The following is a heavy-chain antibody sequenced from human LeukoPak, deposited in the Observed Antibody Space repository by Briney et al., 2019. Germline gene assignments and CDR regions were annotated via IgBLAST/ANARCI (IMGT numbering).Heavy chain of an antibody. CDR3: AKLRDNNWNDGDAFDI. CDR2: ISGSGGST. D-gene: IGHD1-20*01. V-gene: IGHV3-23*01. Sequence: PGGSLRLSCAASGFTFSSSAMSWVRQAPGKGLEWVSAISGSGGSTYYADSVKGRFTISRDNSKNTLYSQMNSLRAEDTAVYYCAKLRDNNWNDGDAFDIWGQGTMVTVSS. CDR1: GFTFSSSA. J-gene: IGHJ3*02.